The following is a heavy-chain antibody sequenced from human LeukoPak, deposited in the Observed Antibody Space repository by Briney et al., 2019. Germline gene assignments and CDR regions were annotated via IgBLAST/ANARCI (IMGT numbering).Heavy chain of an antibody. CDR2: ISYDGSNK. D-gene: IGHD6-13*01. J-gene: IGHJ4*02. V-gene: IGHV3-30*18. CDR1: GFTFSSYG. Sequence: PGGSLRLSCAASGFTFSSYGMHWVRQAPGKGLEWVAVISYDGSNKYYADSVKGRFTISRDNSKNTLYLQMNSLRAEDTAVYYCAKVGYSSSWLAHPLFDYWGQGTLVTVSS. CDR3: AKVGYSSSWLAHPLFDY.